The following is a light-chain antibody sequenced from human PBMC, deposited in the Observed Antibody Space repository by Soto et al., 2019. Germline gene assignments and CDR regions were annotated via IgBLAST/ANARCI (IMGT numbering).Light chain of an antibody. CDR3: SSYTSSNTWV. CDR2: EVG. CDR1: SSDVGGYNY. V-gene: IGLV2-14*01. J-gene: IGLJ3*02. Sequence: QSALTQPASVSGSPGQSITISCTGTSSDVGGYNYVSWFQQHPGKAPKLMIYEVGNRPSGVSDRFSGSKSGNTASLTISGLQAEDEADYYCSSYTSSNTWVFGGGTKLTVL.